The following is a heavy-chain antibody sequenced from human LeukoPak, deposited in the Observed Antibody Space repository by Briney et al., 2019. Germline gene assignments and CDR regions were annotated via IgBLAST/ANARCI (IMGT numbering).Heavy chain of an antibody. Sequence: ASVKVSCKVSGYTLTELSMHWVRQAPGKGLEWMGGFDPEDGETIYAQKFQGRVTMTEDSSTDTAYMELSSLRSEDTAVYYCARGGEANYYDTSGYYLYYYWGQGTLVTVSS. D-gene: IGHD3-22*01. CDR2: FDPEDGET. CDR3: ARGGEANYYDTSGYYLYYY. CDR1: GYTLTELS. V-gene: IGHV1-24*01. J-gene: IGHJ4*02.